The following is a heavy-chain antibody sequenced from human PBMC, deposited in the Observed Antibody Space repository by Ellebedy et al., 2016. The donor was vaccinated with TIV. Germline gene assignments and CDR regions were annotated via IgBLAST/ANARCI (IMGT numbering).Heavy chain of an antibody. Sequence: PGGSLRLSCAASGFTFGDYYMSWIRQAPGKGLEWISYITNNGNTIYYADSMKGRFTVARDNANNSMYLQMSSLRAEDTATYYCGRARAPGYFAYYYYGMDVWGQGTTVTVSS. J-gene: IGHJ6*02. CDR2: ITNNGNTI. V-gene: IGHV3-11*01. CDR3: GRARAPGYFAYYYYGMDV. D-gene: IGHD3-9*01. CDR1: GFTFGDYY.